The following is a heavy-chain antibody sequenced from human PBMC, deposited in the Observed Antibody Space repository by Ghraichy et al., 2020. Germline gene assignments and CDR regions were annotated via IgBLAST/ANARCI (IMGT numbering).Heavy chain of an antibody. J-gene: IGHJ4*02. CDR2: ISSSGEYI. D-gene: IGHD3-10*01. CDR3: AKDDRAGVRGVLGY. CDR1: GFAFSRYA. V-gene: IGHV3-23*01. Sequence: GGSLRLSCVASGFAFSRYAMSWVRQAPGKGLEWASAISSSGEYIYYAESVKGRFTISRDNSKNTLYLQIYSLRAEDTAIYYCAKDDRAGVRGVLGYSGQGTLVTVS.